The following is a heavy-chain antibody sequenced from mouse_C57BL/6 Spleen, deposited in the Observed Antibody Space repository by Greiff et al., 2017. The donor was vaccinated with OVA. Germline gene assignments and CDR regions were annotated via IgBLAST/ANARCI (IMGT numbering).Heavy chain of an antibody. J-gene: IGHJ4*01. V-gene: IGHV1-85*01. D-gene: IGHD1-1*01. Sequence: QVQLKQSGPELVKPGASVKLSCKASGYTFTSYDINWVKQRPGQGLEWIGWIYPRDGSTKYNEKFKGKATLTVDTSSSTAYMELHSLTSEDSAVYFCARSGSSPYYYAMDYWGQGTSVTVSS. CDR1: GYTFTSYD. CDR2: IYPRDGST. CDR3: ARSGSSPYYYAMDY.